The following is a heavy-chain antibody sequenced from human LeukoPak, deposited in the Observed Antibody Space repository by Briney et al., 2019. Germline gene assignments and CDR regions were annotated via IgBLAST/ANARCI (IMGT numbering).Heavy chain of an antibody. D-gene: IGHD6-13*01. Sequence: PGGSLKLSCAASGFTFDDYAMHWVRQAPGKGLEWVSGISWNSGSIGYADSVKGRFTISRDNAKNSLYLQINSLRAEDTALYYCAKGGRQQLVWDWFDPWGQGTLVTVSS. V-gene: IGHV3-9*01. CDR3: AKGGRQQLVWDWFDP. CDR2: ISWNSGSI. J-gene: IGHJ5*02. CDR1: GFTFDDYA.